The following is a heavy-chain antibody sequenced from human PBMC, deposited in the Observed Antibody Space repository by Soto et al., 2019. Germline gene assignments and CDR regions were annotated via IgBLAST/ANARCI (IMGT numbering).Heavy chain of an antibody. D-gene: IGHD6-6*01. J-gene: IGHJ4*02. CDR1: GFTFSSYS. CDR2: ISSSSSTI. CDR3: ARGVGYSSSFLFDY. V-gene: IGHV3-48*02. Sequence: GGSLRLSCAASGFTFSSYSMNWVRQAPGKGPEWVSYISSSSSTIYYADSVKGRFTISRDNAKNSLYLQMNSLRDEDTAVYYCARGVGYSSSFLFDYWGQGTLVTVSS.